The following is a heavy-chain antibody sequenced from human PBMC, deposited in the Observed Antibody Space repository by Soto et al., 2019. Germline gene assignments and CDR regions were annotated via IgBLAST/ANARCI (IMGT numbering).Heavy chain of an antibody. CDR2: ISYDGSNK. CDR3: ARGTRGAFDI. CDR1: GFTFSSYA. Sequence: LILSCAASGFTFSSYAMHWVRQAPGKGLEWVAVISYDGSNKYYADSVKGRFTISRDNSKNTLYLQMNSLIAEDTAVYYCARGTRGAFDIWGQGTMVTVSS. V-gene: IGHV3-30-3*01. J-gene: IGHJ3*02. D-gene: IGHD2-8*01.